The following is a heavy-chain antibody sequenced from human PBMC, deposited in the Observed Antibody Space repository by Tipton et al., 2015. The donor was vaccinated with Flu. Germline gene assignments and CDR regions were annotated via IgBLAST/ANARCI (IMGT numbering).Heavy chain of an antibody. V-gene: IGHV3-30*02. CDR3: VRDIDTITYS. CDR2: IRYDGGSE. J-gene: IGHJ5*02. D-gene: IGHD2-15*01. CDR1: GFTFNNYG. Sequence: SLRLSCATSGFTFNNYGMHWVRQAPGKGLEWVAFIRYDGGSENYADSVKGRFTISRDNSKNTLYLEMSNLRVEDTAVYYCVRDIDTITYSWGQGTLVTVSS.